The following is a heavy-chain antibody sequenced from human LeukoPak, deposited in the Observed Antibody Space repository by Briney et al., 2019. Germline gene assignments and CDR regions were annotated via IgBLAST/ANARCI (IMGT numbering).Heavy chain of an antibody. CDR1: GYTFTGYY. CDR2: INPNSGGT. D-gene: IGHD2-2*01. V-gene: IGHV1-2*04. Sequence: ASVKVSCKASGYTFTGYYMHWVRQAPGQGLEWMGWINPNSGGTNYAQKFQGWVTMTRDTSISTAYMELSRLRSDDTAVYYCARAGLLGYCSSTSCPSGQFDPWGQGTLVTVSS. CDR3: ARAGLLGYCSSTSCPSGQFDP. J-gene: IGHJ5*02.